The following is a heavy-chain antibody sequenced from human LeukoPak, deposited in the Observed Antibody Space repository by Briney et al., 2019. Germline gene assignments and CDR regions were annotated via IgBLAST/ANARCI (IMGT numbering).Heavy chain of an antibody. J-gene: IGHJ4*02. CDR3: AKAQSPLVRGVMPVDY. V-gene: IGHV3-23*01. D-gene: IGHD3-10*01. Sequence: WGSLSLSCAASGFTFSSYAMIWVRQAPGKGLEWVSAISGSGGSTYCAESVKGRFTISRDNSKNTLYLQMNSLRAEDTAVYYCAKAQSPLVRGVMPVDYWGQGTLVTVSS. CDR2: ISGSGGST. CDR1: GFTFSSYA.